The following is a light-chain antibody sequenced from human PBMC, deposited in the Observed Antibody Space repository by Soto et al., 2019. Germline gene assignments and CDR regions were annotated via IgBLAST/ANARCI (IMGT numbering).Light chain of an antibody. CDR1: QSVSSS. CDR2: DAS. J-gene: IGKJ1*01. V-gene: IGKV3-15*01. CDR3: RHYNNWPPET. Sequence: IEMTQSPATLSVSPGERATLSFRASQSVSSSLAWYQQKPGQAPRLLIYDASTRATGIPARFSGSGSGTEFNLTISSLQSEDFAIYYCRHYNNWPPETFGQGTKVDIK.